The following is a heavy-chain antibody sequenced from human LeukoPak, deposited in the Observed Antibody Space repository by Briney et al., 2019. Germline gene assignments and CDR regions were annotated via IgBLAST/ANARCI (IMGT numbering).Heavy chain of an antibody. V-gene: IGHV3-53*01. Sequence: GGSLRLSCAASGFTVSSNYMSWVRQAPGKGLEWVSIIYSGGSTYNADSVKGRFTISRDNSKNTLYLQMNSLRAEDTAVYYCAREGIVGSTRDYWGQGTLVTVSS. CDR1: GFTVSSNY. CDR3: AREGIVGSTRDY. J-gene: IGHJ4*02. CDR2: IYSGGST. D-gene: IGHD1-26*01.